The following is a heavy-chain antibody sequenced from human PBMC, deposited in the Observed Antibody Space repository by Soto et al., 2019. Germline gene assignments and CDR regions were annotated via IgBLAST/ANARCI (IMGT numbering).Heavy chain of an antibody. D-gene: IGHD4-4*01. CDR2: IGTAGDT. J-gene: IGHJ6*02. Sequence: GGSLRLSCAASGFTFSSYDMHWVRQATGKGLEWVSAIGTAGDTYYPGSVKGRFTISRENAKNSLYLQMNSLRAGDTAVYYCARSGGGYSNYNYYYYGMDVWGQGTTVTVSS. CDR3: ARSGGGYSNYNYYYYGMDV. V-gene: IGHV3-13*01. CDR1: GFTFSSYD.